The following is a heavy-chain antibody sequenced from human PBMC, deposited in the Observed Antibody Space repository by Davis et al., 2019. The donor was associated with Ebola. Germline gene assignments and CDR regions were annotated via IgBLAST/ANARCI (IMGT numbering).Heavy chain of an antibody. Sequence: ASVKVSCKASGGTFSSYAISWVRQAPGQGLEWMGIINPSGGSTSYAQKFQGRVTMTRDTSTSTVYMELSSLRSEDTAVYYCARRLRITMVQGVTGFDYWGQGTLVTVSS. CDR2: INPSGGST. CDR3: ARRLRITMVQGVTGFDY. V-gene: IGHV1-46*01. J-gene: IGHJ4*02. CDR1: GGTFSSYA. D-gene: IGHD3-10*01.